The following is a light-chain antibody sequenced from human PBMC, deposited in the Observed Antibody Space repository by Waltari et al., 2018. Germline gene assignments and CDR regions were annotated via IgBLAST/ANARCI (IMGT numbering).Light chain of an antibody. V-gene: IGLV2-14*01. CDR1: SSDVGGYNY. CDR2: EVS. J-gene: IGLJ2*01. Sequence: QSALTQPASVSGSPGQSITISCTGTSSDVGGYNYASWYQKHPGKAPKLQIYEVSNRPSGVSNRFSGSKSGNTASLTISGLQAEDEADYYCSSYTSSSTLVFGGGTKLTVL. CDR3: SSYTSSSTLV.